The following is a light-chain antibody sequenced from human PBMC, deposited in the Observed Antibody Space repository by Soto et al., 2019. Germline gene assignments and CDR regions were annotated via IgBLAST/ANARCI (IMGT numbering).Light chain of an antibody. Sequence: QSALTQPASVSGSPGQSITISCTGTSSDVGKYNLDSWYQQHPGKAPKVMILQGYKRPSGVSNRFSGSKFGNTASLTISGLQAEDEAEYYCCAYAATYTYVFGTGTKVTVL. V-gene: IGLV2-23*01. CDR1: SSDVGKYNL. CDR3: CAYAATYTYV. CDR2: QGY. J-gene: IGLJ1*01.